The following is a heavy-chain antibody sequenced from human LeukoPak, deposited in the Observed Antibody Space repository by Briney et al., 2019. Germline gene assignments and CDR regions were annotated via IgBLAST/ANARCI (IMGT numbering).Heavy chain of an antibody. CDR2: ISNSGST. D-gene: IGHD3-22*01. Sequence: SETLSLTCTVSGGSISSYYWSWIRQPPGKGLEWIGYISNSGSTNNNPSLKSRLTMSIDTSKNQFSLRPNSVTAADTAVYYCARAGSGYSFDNWGQGKLVTVSS. V-gene: IGHV4-59*01. J-gene: IGHJ4*02. CDR3: ARAGSGYSFDN. CDR1: GGSISSYY.